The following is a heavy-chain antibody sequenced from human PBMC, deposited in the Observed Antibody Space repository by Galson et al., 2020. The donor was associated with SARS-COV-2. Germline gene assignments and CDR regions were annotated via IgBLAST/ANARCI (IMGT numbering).Heavy chain of an antibody. Sequence: SETLSLPCTVTGGSISSSSYYWGWIRQPPGKGLEWIGSIYYSGSTYYNPSLKSRVTISVDTSKNQFSLKLSSVTAADTAVYYCARQGYDLHIVVVTVGGFDIWGQGTMVTVSS. D-gene: IGHD2-21*02. CDR1: GGSISSSSYY. J-gene: IGHJ3*02. V-gene: IGHV4-39*01. CDR3: ARQGYDLHIVVVTVGGFDI. CDR2: IYYSGST.